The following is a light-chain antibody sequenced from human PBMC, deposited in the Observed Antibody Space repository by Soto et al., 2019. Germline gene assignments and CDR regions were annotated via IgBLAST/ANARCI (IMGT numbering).Light chain of an antibody. J-gene: IGKJ4*01. CDR3: QHRSNWPLT. CDR1: QSVSTS. CDR2: DAS. V-gene: IGKV3-11*01. Sequence: EIVLTQSPATLSLSPGERATLSCRVSQSVSTSLAWYQQKPGQAPRLLIYDASNRATGIPARFSGSGSGTDFTLTISSLEHEDFAVYYCQHRSNWPLTFGGGTKVEIK.